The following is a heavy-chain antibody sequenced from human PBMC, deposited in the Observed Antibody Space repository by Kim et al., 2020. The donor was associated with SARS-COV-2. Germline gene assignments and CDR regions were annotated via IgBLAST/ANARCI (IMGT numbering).Heavy chain of an antibody. J-gene: IGHJ4*02. CDR2: INTDTGNP. Sequence: ASVKVSCKASGYTFTNYAISWVRQAPGQGLEWMGWINTDTGNPTYAQAFTGRFVFSVDTSVSTTYLQISSLKADDTALYYCARFIWGSYRYTDSWGQGTLVTVSS. CDR1: GYTFTNYA. D-gene: IGHD3-16*02. CDR3: ARFIWGSYRYTDS. V-gene: IGHV7-4-1*02.